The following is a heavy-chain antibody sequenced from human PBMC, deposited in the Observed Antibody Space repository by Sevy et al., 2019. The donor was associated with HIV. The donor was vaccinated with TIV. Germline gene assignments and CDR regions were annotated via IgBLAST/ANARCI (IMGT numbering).Heavy chain of an antibody. CDR2: INHSGGT. CDR1: GGSFSGYY. V-gene: IGHV4-34*01. Sequence: SETLSLTCAVYGGSFSGYYWSWIRPPPGKGLEWIGEINHSGGTNYNPSLKSRVTISVDTSKNQISLKVNSVTAADTAVFYCARHCTGSSCSHAFDIWGQGTRVTVSS. J-gene: IGHJ3*02. D-gene: IGHD2-15*01. CDR3: ARHCTGSSCSHAFDI.